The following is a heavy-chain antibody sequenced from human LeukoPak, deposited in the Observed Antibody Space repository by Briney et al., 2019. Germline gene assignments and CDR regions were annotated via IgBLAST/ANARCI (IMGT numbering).Heavy chain of an antibody. D-gene: IGHD3-10*01. CDR3: ARAELLWFGELTPIDY. Sequence: SETLSLTCTVSGVSISSSSYYWGWIRQPPGKGLEWIGSIYYSGSTYYNPSLKSRVTISVDTSKNQFSLKLSSVTAADTAVYYCARAELLWFGELTPIDYWGQGTLVTVSS. V-gene: IGHV4-39*07. CDR1: GVSISSSSYY. J-gene: IGHJ4*02. CDR2: IYYSGST.